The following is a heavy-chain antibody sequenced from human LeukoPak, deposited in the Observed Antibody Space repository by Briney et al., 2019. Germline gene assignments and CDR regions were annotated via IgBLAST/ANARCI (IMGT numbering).Heavy chain of an antibody. CDR2: IYYGGST. Sequence: GSLRLSCAASGFTFSSYSMNWVRQSPGTGLEWIGSIYYGGSTYYNPSLKSRLTISVDTSNNQVSLRLSTVTAADTAVYYCARQGGWYGLLDYWGQGTLVTVSS. V-gene: IGHV4-39*01. D-gene: IGHD6-19*01. CDR3: ARQGGWYGLLDY. J-gene: IGHJ4*02. CDR1: GFTFSSYSMN.